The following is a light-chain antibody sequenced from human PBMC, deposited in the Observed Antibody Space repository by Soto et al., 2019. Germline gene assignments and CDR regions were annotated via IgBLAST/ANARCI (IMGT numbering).Light chain of an antibody. CDR2: DAS. V-gene: IGKV1-5*01. CDR1: QSISSW. Sequence: DIQMTQSPSSLSASVGDRATITCRASQSISSWLAWYQQKPGKAPKLLIYDASTLQSGVPSRYSGSGSGTAFTLTISNLQPVDFATYYCQQYESYSPWTFGQGTKVDI. J-gene: IGKJ1*01. CDR3: QQYESYSPWT.